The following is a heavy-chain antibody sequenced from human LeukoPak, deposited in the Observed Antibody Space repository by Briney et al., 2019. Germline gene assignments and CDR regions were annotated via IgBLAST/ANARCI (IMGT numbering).Heavy chain of an antibody. Sequence: GGSLRLSCAASGFTFSSYGMHWVRQAPGKGLEWVAVIWYDGSNKYYADSVKGRFTISRDNSKNTLHLQMNSLRAEDTAVYYCARDRASDYYDSSGYFDYWGQGTLVTVSS. CDR2: IWYDGSNK. V-gene: IGHV3-33*01. J-gene: IGHJ4*02. CDR1: GFTFSSYG. CDR3: ARDRASDYYDSSGYFDY. D-gene: IGHD3-22*01.